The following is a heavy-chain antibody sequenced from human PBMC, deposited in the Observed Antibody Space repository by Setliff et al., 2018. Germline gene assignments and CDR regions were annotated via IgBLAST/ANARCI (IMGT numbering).Heavy chain of an antibody. CDR2: INSGGSST. V-gene: IGHV3-23*01. J-gene: IGHJ4*02. CDR1: GFIFSSYG. Sequence: GGSLRLSCVASGFIFSSYGMTWVRQAPGKGLEWVSAINSGGSSTYYADSVKGRLTISRDNSKNTLYLQMNSLRAEDTAIYSCAKFSSVPGSRFFDYWGQGALVTVSS. CDR3: AKFSSVPGSRFFDY. D-gene: IGHD2-2*01.